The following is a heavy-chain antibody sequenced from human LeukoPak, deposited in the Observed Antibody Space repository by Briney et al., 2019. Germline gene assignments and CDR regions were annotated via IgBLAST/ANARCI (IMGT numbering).Heavy chain of an antibody. CDR2: IYYSGST. D-gene: IGHD2-21*02. Sequence: SETLSLTCTISGGSTSRRSYYWGWIRQPPGKGLEWIGSIYYSGSTYYNPSLKSRVTISVDTSKNQFSLKLSSVTAADTAVYYCARQVTVGSFFDYWGQGTLVTVSS. J-gene: IGHJ4*02. CDR1: GGSTSRRSYY. CDR3: ARQVTVGSFFDY. V-gene: IGHV4-39*01.